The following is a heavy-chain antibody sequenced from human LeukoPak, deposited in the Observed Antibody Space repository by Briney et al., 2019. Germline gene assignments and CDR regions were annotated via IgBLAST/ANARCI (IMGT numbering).Heavy chain of an antibody. CDR2: IYYSGST. CDR1: GGSISSYY. V-gene: IGHV4-59*01. D-gene: IGHD2-21*01. CDR3: ARDLGDGYSDY. Sequence: PSETLSLTCTVSGGSISSYYWSWIRQPPGKGLEWIGYIYYSGSTNYNPSLKSRVTISVDTSKNQFSLKLSSVTTADTAEYYCARDLGDGYSDYWGQGTLVTVSS. J-gene: IGHJ4*02.